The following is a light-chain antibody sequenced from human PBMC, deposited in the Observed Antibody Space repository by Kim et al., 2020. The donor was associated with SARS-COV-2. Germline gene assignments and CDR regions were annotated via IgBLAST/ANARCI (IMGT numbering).Light chain of an antibody. CDR3: QQYNNWTRT. V-gene: IGKV3-15*01. J-gene: IGKJ1*01. Sequence: VSPGERATLSCRASQSVSSNVAWYQQKPGQAPRLLIYGASTRATGIPARFSGSGSGTEFTLTISSLQSEEFAVYYCQQYNNWTRTFGQGTKVDIK. CDR1: QSVSSN. CDR2: GAS.